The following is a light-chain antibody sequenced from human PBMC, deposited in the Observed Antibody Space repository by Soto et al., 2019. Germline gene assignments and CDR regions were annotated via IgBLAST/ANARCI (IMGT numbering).Light chain of an antibody. CDR3: QQRRSWPPSIT. CDR2: DAS. V-gene: IGKV3-11*01. Sequence: PGERATLSCWASQSVSTYLAWYQQRPGQAPRLLIYDASYRATDIPPRFSGSGSGTDFTLTISSLEPEDFAVYYCQQRRSWPPSITFGQGTRLEIK. CDR1: QSVSTY. J-gene: IGKJ5*01.